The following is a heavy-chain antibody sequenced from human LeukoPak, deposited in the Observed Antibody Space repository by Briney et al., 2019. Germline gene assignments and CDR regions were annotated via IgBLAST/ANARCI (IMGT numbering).Heavy chain of an antibody. CDR2: IYYSGST. J-gene: IGHJ4*02. Sequence: PSETLSLTCTVSGGSISSSSYYWGWIRQPPGKGLEWIGYIYYSGSTNYNPSLKSRVTISVDTSKNQFSLKLSSVTAADTAVYYCARDQLGGSSWYGLPHYWGQGTLVTVSS. CDR3: ARDQLGGSSWYGLPHY. CDR1: GGSISSSSYY. V-gene: IGHV4-61*01. D-gene: IGHD6-13*01.